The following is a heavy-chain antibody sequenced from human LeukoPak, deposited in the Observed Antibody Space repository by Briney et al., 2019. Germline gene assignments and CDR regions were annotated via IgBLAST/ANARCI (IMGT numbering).Heavy chain of an antibody. V-gene: IGHV3-48*01. Sequence: GGSLRLSCAASGFTFSSYSMNWVRQTPGKGLEWISYIRSSSGTVYYADSVKGRFTISTDNAKNSLYLQMNSLRAEDTALYYCARDDGYAFDIWGQGTMVTVSS. CDR3: ARDDGYAFDI. CDR2: IRSSSGTV. J-gene: IGHJ3*02. CDR1: GFTFSSYS. D-gene: IGHD6-25*01.